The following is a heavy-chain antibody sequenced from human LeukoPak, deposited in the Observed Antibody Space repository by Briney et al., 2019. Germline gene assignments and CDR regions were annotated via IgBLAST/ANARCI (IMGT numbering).Heavy chain of an antibody. V-gene: IGHV1-18*01. J-gene: IGHJ4*02. D-gene: IGHD2-2*01. CDR3: ARDGTSTDDY. CDR1: GYTFSNFG. CDR2: ISGNNDNP. Sequence: WASVKVSYKASGYTFSNFGMNWVRQAPGQGLEWMGWISGNNDNPNYGQKFQGRFTLTTDSSTSTAYMELRNLRSDDTAVYYCARDGTSTDDYWGQGTLVTVSS.